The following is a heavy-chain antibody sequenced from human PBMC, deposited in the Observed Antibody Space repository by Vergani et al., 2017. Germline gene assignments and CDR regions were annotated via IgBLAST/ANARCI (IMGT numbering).Heavy chain of an antibody. J-gene: IGHJ6*02. D-gene: IGHD3-16*01. CDR2: TKTDTGNP. V-gene: IGHV7-4-1*02. Sequence: QVKLVQSGSELKKPAASVKVSCKASGYTFTNHAMNWVRQAPGQGLEWMGWTKTDTGNPPYAKGFTGQFVFSLDTSVSTAYLQISGLKADGTAVYYCARALWPVWDYYGLDVWGQGTTVTVSS. CDR3: ARALWPVWDYYGLDV. CDR1: GYTFTNHA.